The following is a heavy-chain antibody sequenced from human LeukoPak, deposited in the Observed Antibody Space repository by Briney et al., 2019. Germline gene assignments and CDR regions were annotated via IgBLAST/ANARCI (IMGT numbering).Heavy chain of an antibody. CDR2: IYSGGST. J-gene: IGHJ6*02. Sequence: PGGSLRLSCAASGFTVSSNYMSWVRQAPGKGLEWVSVIYSGGSTYYADSVKGRFTISRDNSKNTLYLQMNSLRAEDTAVNYCARSPRLVLDYYYGMDVWGQGTMVTVSS. V-gene: IGHV3-53*01. CDR3: ARSPRLVLDYYYGMDV. CDR1: GFTVSSNY. D-gene: IGHD6-19*01.